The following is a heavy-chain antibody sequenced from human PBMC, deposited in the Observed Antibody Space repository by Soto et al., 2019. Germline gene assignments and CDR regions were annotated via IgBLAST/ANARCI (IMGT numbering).Heavy chain of an antibody. CDR2: VSYDGNKK. Sequence: ESGGGVVQPGRSLRLSCATSGFVSNDYDIHWVRQAPGKGLAWLASVSYDGNKKYYAESVKGRFTISRDNSKNTLSLQLNSLGAEDTAVYYCSRGIKGGLDAWGPGTLVTVSS. J-gene: IGHJ5*02. CDR3: SRGIKGGLDA. CDR1: GFVSNDYD. V-gene: IGHV3-30*03. D-gene: IGHD2-21*01.